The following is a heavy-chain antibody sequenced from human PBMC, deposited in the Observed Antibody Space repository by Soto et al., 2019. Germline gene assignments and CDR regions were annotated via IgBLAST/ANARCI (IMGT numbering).Heavy chain of an antibody. CDR3: ARDVGIHDAFDI. CDR2: IYHTGNT. D-gene: IGHD5-18*01. J-gene: IGHJ3*02. CDR1: TDSFNDYY. V-gene: IGHV4-59*13. Sequence: QVRLHESGPGLVKPSETLSLTCTVSTDSFNDYYCSWIRQPPGKGLEWIGSIYHTGNTNSSPSLESRVSISVDTSKIQFSLSLSSVTAADTAVYYCARDVGIHDAFDIWGQGTLVTVSS.